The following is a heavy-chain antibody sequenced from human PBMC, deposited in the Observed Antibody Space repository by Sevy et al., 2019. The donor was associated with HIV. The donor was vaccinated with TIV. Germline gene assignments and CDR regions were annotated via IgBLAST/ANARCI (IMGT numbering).Heavy chain of an antibody. J-gene: IGHJ3*02. D-gene: IGHD3-16*01. CDR2: IKQDGSEK. V-gene: IGHV3-7*01. CDR3: AAGGGVLDAFDI. CDR1: GFTFSSYW. Sequence: GGSLRLSCAASGFTFSSYWMSWVRQAPGKGLEWVANIKQDGSEKYYVDSVKDRFTISRDNAKNSLYLQMNSLRAEDMAVYYCAAGGGVLDAFDIWGQGTMVTVSS.